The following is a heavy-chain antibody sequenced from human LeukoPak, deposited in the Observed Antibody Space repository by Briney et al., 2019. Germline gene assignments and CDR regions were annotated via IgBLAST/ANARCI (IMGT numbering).Heavy chain of an antibody. CDR3: SRRFDC. Sequence: GGSLRLSCAASGFTFSDYSMNWVRQAPGKGLEWVSYIDGSGDTIYYADSVKGRFTISRDNAKNSLDLQMNSLRDEDTAVYYCSRRFDCWGQGTLVTVPS. CDR1: GFTFSDYS. J-gene: IGHJ4*02. V-gene: IGHV3-48*02. CDR2: IDGSGDTI.